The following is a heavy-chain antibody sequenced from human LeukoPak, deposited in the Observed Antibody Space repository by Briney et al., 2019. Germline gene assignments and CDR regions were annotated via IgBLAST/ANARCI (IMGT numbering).Heavy chain of an antibody. CDR1: GYTFTKYG. CDR2: ISAYNGNT. CDR3: ARDSTYYYATNYYYYGMDV. V-gene: IGHV1-18*01. Sequence: ASVKVSCKTAGYTFTKYGISWVRQAPGQGLEWMGWISAYNGNTNYAQKLQGRVTMTTDASTSTAYMELRSLRSDDTAVYYCARDSTYYYATNYYYYGMDVWGQGTTVTVSS. D-gene: IGHD3-10*01. J-gene: IGHJ6*02.